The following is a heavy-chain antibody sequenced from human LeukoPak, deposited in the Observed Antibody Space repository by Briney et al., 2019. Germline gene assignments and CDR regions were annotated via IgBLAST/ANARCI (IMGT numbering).Heavy chain of an antibody. CDR2: ISANNGDT. V-gene: IGHV1-18*01. J-gene: IGHJ4*02. Sequence: GASVKVSCKASGYTFTSYGFSWVRQAPGQGLEWMGWISANNGDTNYAQKFQGRVTMTTEKSTTTAYMELRSLRSDDTAMYYCARTPVGFNTVTPTDVRYWGQGTLVTVSS. CDR1: GYTFTSYG. D-gene: IGHD4-17*01. CDR3: ARTPVGFNTVTPTDVRY.